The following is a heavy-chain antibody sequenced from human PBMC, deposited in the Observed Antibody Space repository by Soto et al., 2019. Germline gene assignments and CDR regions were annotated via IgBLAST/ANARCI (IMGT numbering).Heavy chain of an antibody. Sequence: SVKVSCKASGDTFIAYPINWVRQAPGQGLEWMGVIIPIFGTTNYAQKFQGRVTITADESTSTAYMELSSLRSEDTALYYCARGARYDFWSDYYASFDYWGQGTLVTVSS. D-gene: IGHD3-3*01. J-gene: IGHJ4*02. CDR2: IIPIFGTT. V-gene: IGHV1-69*13. CDR1: GDTFIAYP. CDR3: ARGARYDFWSDYYASFDY.